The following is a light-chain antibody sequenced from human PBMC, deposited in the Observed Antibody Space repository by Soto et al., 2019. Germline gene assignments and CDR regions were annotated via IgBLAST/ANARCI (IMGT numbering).Light chain of an antibody. CDR2: GAS. CDR3: QQYGSSPRT. V-gene: IGKV3-20*01. J-gene: IGKJ1*01. Sequence: EIVLTQSPGTLSLSPGERATLSCRASQSVSSSYLAWYQQKPDQAPRLLIYGASSRATGIPDRFSGSGSGTDFTLTISRLEPEAFAVYYCQQYGSSPRTFGQGTKVEIK. CDR1: QSVSSSY.